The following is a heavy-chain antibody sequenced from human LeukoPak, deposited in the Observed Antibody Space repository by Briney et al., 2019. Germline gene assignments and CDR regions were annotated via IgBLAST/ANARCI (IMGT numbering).Heavy chain of an antibody. D-gene: IGHD4-11*01. CDR1: GFTFSSYA. V-gene: IGHV3-30*04. CDR3: ASSLYSEDYYYYGMDV. CDR2: ISYDGSNK. Sequence: GGSLRLSCAASGFTFSSYAMHWVRQAPGKGLEWVAVISYDGSNKYYADSVKGRFTISRDNSKNTLYLQMNSLRAEDTAVYYCASSLYSEDYYYYGMDVWGKGTTVTVSS. J-gene: IGHJ6*04.